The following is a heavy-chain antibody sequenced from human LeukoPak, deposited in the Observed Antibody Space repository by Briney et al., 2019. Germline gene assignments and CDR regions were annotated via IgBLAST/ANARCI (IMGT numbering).Heavy chain of an antibody. Sequence: ASVKVSCKVSGYTLTELPIHWVRQAPGKGLEWMGGFDPDDGETVYAQMFQGRVTMTEDTSSDTASMGLSSLRSEDTAVYYCATGTSGSYYVGIVRPIDYWGQGTLVTVSS. CDR2: FDPDDGET. J-gene: IGHJ4*02. D-gene: IGHD1-26*01. V-gene: IGHV1-24*01. CDR1: GYTLTELP. CDR3: ATGTSGSYYVGIVRPIDY.